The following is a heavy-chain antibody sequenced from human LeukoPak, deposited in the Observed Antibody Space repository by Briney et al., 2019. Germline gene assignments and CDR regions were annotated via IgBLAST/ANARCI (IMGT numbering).Heavy chain of an antibody. J-gene: IGHJ6*02. D-gene: IGHD2-15*01. CDR1: GYTLTKLS. CDR2: FDPEDGET. V-gene: IGHV1-24*01. Sequence: ASVKLSCKVYGYTLTKLSMHWVRQAPGKGLEWMGGFDPEDGETIYAQKFQGRVTMTEDTSTDTAYMELSSLRPEDTAVYYCATDPCSGGSCSYGMDGWGQGTTVTVSS. CDR3: ATDPCSGGSCSYGMDG.